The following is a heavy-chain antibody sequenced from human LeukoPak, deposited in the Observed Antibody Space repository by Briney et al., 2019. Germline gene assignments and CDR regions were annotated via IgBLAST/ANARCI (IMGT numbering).Heavy chain of an antibody. D-gene: IGHD3-22*01. CDR1: GFSFSNFN. V-gene: IGHV3-21*01. CDR2: ISGSSSYI. Sequence: GGSLRLSCAASGFSFSNFNMNWVRQAPGKGLEWVSSISGSSSYIYYADSVKGRFTISRDNAKNSLYLQMNSLRAEDTAVYYCARDYYDSSLDVWGKGTTVTISS. J-gene: IGHJ6*04. CDR3: ARDYYDSSLDV.